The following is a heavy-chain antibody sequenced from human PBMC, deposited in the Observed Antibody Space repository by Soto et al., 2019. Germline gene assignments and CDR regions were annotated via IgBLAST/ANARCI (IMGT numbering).Heavy chain of an antibody. CDR3: ASDSVLAY. CDR1: GFTFIIDG. J-gene: IGHJ4*02. D-gene: IGHD1-26*01. Sequence: QVQLVETGGGVVQPVRSLRLSCAASGFTFIIDGMHWVRQAPGKGLEWVAVIRYDGSNKYYADSVKGRFIISRDNSKNTLYLQMNSLRAEDAAVYNCASDSVLAYWGQGTLVTVSS. V-gene: IGHV3-33*01. CDR2: IRYDGSNK.